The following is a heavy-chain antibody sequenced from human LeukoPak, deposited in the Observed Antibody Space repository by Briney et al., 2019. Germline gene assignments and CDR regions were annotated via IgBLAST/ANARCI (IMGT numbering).Heavy chain of an antibody. Sequence: PAGSLRLSCAASGFTFSSYSMNWVRQAPGKGLEWLSSISSSSSYIYYADSVKGRFTISRDNAKNSLYLQMNSLRAEDTAVYYCARGDSSGWYEGNFDYWGQGTLVTVSS. J-gene: IGHJ4*02. CDR1: GFTFSSYS. CDR2: ISSSSSYI. V-gene: IGHV3-21*01. D-gene: IGHD6-19*01. CDR3: ARGDSSGWYEGNFDY.